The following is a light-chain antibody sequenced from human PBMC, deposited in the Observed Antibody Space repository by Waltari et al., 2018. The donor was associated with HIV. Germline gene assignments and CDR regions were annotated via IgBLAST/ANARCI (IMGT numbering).Light chain of an antibody. V-gene: IGLV3-25*03. CDR1: ALPTHF. CDR2: KDD. Sequence: SSELTQPPSVSVSPGQPARITSPGAALPTHFAYWYQQKAGQAPLMVIYKDDKRPSGIPDRCSGSMSGTTVTLIISGVQPEDEADYYCESADDSGDHWVFGGGTKLSVL. CDR3: ESADDSGDHWV. J-gene: IGLJ3*02.